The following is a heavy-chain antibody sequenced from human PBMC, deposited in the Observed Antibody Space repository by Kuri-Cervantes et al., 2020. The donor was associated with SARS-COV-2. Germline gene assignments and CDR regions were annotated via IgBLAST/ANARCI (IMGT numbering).Heavy chain of an antibody. J-gene: IGHJ4*02. Sequence: ETLSLTCAASGFTFSSYAMSWVRQAPGKGLEWVSAISGSGGSTYYADSVKGRFTISRDNSKNTLYLQMNSLRAEDTAVYYCAKTHGDYWGQGTLGTVSS. CDR3: AKTHGDY. V-gene: IGHV3-23*01. CDR1: GFTFSSYA. CDR2: ISGSGGST.